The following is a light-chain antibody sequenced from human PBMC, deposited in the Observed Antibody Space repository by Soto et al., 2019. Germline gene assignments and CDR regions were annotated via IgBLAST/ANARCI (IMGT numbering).Light chain of an antibody. J-gene: IGKJ4*01. CDR3: QQPFSHPLS. CDR2: SAS. CDR1: ESISDY. V-gene: IGKV1-39*01. Sequence: IQLTQSPSSLSASVGDRVTIVCRASESISDYLNWYQLKSGEAPKVLIYSASTLRGGVPSRFSGTGSGTEFTLTISSLQPEDAATYYCQQPFSHPLSFGGGTTVEIK.